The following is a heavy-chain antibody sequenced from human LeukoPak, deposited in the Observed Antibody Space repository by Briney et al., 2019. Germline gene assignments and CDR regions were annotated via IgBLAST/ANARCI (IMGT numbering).Heavy chain of an antibody. CDR2: INHNGNVN. D-gene: IGHD3-22*01. CDR3: ARADRYYDSSGYYFDFDY. CDR1: GFTFSSYW. J-gene: IGHJ4*02. Sequence: GGSLRLSCAASGFTFSSYWMNWARQAPGKGLEWVASINHNGNVNYYVDSVKGRFTISRDNSKNTLYLQMNSLRAEDTAVYYCARADRYYDSSGYYFDFDYWGQGSLVTVSS. V-gene: IGHV3-7*01.